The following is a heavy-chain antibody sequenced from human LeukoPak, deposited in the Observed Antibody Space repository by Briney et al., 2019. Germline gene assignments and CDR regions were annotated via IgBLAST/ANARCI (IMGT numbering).Heavy chain of an antibody. V-gene: IGHV4-38-2*02. CDR1: GYSISSGYY. J-gene: IGHJ4*02. D-gene: IGHD3-10*01. Sequence: SETQSLTCSVSGYSISSGYYWGWIRQPPGKGLEWIGSIYHSGSTYYNPFLKSRVTISVDTSKNQFSLKLSSVTAADTAVYYCARALQYGSGTPEYWGQGTLVTVSS. CDR2: IYHSGST. CDR3: ARALQYGSGTPEY.